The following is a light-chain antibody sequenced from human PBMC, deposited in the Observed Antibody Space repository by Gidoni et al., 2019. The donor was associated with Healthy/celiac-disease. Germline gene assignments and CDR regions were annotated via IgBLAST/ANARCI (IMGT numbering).Light chain of an antibody. J-gene: IGLJ3*02. Sequence: SYVLTQPPSVSVAPGKTARITCGGNNIGRKSVHWYQQKPSQAPMLVIYYDSDRPSGIPERFSGSNSGNTATLTISRVEAGDEADYYCQVWDSSSDHPVFGGGTKLTVL. CDR3: QVWDSSSDHPV. CDR1: NIGRKS. CDR2: YDS. V-gene: IGLV3-21*04.